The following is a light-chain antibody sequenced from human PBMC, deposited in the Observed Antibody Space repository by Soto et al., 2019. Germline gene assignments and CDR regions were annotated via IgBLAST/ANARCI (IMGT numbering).Light chain of an antibody. J-gene: IGLJ1*01. CDR1: RSDVGAYNY. Sequence: QSVLTQPASVSGSPGQSIAISCTGTRSDVGAYNYVSWYQQHPGKAPKLMISEVTNRPSGVSDRFSGSKSGNTASLTISGLQAEDEADYSCSSFTSRFNFVSGNGTKVTVL. V-gene: IGLV2-14*01. CDR2: EVT. CDR3: SSFTSRFNFV.